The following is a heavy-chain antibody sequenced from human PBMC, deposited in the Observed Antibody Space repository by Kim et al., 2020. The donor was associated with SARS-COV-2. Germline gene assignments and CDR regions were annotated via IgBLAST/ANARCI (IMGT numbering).Heavy chain of an antibody. D-gene: IGHD1-26*01. J-gene: IGHJ5*02. CDR2: IIPIFGTA. V-gene: IGHV1-69*06. CDR3: ARDLQWELPKNWFDP. Sequence: SVKVSCKASGGTFSSHAISWVRQAPGQGLEWMGGIIPIFGTANYAQKFQGRVTITADKSTSTAYMELSSLRSEDTAVYYCARDLQWELPKNWFDPWGQGTLVSVSS. CDR1: GGTFSSHA.